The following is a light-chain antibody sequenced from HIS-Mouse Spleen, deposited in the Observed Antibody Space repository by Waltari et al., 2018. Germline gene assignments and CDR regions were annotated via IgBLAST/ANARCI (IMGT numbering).Light chain of an antibody. V-gene: IGLV3-10*01. CDR2: EDS. CDR1: AFPTKY. CDR3: YSTDSSGNHRV. J-gene: IGLJ2*01. Sequence: SYELTQPPSVSVSPGQTAMIPCSGDAFPTKYTYWYQQKPGQAPVLVIYEDSKRPPGIPERFSGSSSGTMATLTISGAQVEDEADYYCYSTDSSGNHRVFGGGTKLTVL.